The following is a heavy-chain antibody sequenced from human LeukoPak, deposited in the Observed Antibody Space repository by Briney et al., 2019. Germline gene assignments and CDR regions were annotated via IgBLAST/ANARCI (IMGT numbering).Heavy chain of an antibody. J-gene: IGHJ4*02. CDR1: GGSISSGDYY. Sequence: PSETLSLTCTVSGGSISSGDYYWSWIRQPPGKGLEWIGCIYYSGSTYYNPSLKSRVTISVDTSKNQFSLKLSSVTAADTAVYYCARVTYDSSGYYYLDYWGQGTLVTVSS. CDR3: ARVTYDSSGYYYLDY. D-gene: IGHD3-22*01. CDR2: IYYSGST. V-gene: IGHV4-30-4*01.